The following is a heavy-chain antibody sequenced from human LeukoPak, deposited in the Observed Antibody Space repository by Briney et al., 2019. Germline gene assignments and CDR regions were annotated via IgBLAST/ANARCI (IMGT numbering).Heavy chain of an antibody. Sequence: ASVKVSCKASGYTFTGYYMHWVRQAPGQGLEWMGWINPNSGGTNYAQKFQGRVTMTRDTSISTAYMELSRLRSDDTAVYYCALMALNGGKGIDYWGQGTLVTVSS. CDR3: ALMALNGGKGIDY. D-gene: IGHD5-24*01. CDR1: GYTFTGYY. CDR2: INPNSGGT. J-gene: IGHJ4*02. V-gene: IGHV1-2*02.